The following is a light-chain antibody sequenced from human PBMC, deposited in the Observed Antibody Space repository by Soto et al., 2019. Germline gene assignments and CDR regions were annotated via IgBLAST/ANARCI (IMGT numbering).Light chain of an antibody. J-gene: IGLJ1*01. CDR3: RSYPSSSTLV. V-gene: IGLV2-14*01. CDR1: SSDVGGYNY. Sequence: QSALTQPASVSGSPGQSITISCTGTSSDVGGYNYVSWYQQHPGKAPKLMIYDVSNRPSGVSNRFSGSKSGNTASLTISGIQAEYEADYYCRSYPSSSTLVFGTGTKLTVL. CDR2: DVS.